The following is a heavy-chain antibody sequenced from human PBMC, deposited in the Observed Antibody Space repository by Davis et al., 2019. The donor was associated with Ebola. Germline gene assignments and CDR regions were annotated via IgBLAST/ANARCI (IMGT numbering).Heavy chain of an antibody. D-gene: IGHD4-17*01. J-gene: IGHJ4*02. CDR1: GFTFSDYY. Sequence: GESLKISCAASGFTFSDYYMSWIRQAPGKGLEWVSYISSSGSTIYYADSVKGRFTISRDNAKNSLYLQMNSLRAEDTAVYYCATTATRGTPQPDHFDYWGQGTLVTVSS. V-gene: IGHV3-11*04. CDR3: ATTATRGTPQPDHFDY. CDR2: ISSSGSTI.